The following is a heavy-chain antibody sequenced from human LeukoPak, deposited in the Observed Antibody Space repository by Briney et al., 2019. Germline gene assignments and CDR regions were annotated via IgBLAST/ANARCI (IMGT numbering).Heavy chain of an antibody. D-gene: IGHD6-19*01. J-gene: IGHJ4*02. V-gene: IGHV4-30-2*01. CDR1: GDSISSGVYY. CDR3: ARSFSSGWFFDY. Sequence: NSSETLSLTCTVSGDSISSGVYYWSWIRQPPGKGLEWIGYIYHSGSTYYNPSLKSRVTISVDRSNNQFSLKLSSVTAADTAVYYCARSFSSGWFFDYWGQGALVTVSS. CDR2: IYHSGST.